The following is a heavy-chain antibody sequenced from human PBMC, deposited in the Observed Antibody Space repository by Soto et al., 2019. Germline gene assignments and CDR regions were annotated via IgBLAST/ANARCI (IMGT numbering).Heavy chain of an antibody. CDR2: ISGSGGST. Sequence: GGSLRLSCAASGFTFSSYAMSWVRQAPGKGLEWVSAISGSGGSTYYADSVKGRFTISRDNSKNTLYLQMNSLRAEDTAVYYCAKSPPGGPYCSGGSCYSGYFQHWGQGTLVTVSS. V-gene: IGHV3-23*01. D-gene: IGHD2-15*01. J-gene: IGHJ1*01. CDR3: AKSPPGGPYCSGGSCYSGYFQH. CDR1: GFTFSSYA.